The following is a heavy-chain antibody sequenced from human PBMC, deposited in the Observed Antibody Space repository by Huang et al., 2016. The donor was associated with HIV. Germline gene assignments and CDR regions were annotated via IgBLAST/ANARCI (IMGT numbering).Heavy chain of an antibody. V-gene: IGHV5-51*01. D-gene: IGHD2-2*01. Sequence: EVQLVQSGAVVKKPGESLKISCKGSGYTFNGYWIGWVRQLPGKGLEWMGIIYPGDSDTTYSPSVQGQVTISADKSISTADLQWSGLKASDTAMYYCARQGVGDFVVEPTGLGAFDIWGQGTMVTVSS. CDR2: IYPGDSDT. J-gene: IGHJ3*02. CDR3: ARQGVGDFVVEPTGLGAFDI. CDR1: GYTFNGYW.